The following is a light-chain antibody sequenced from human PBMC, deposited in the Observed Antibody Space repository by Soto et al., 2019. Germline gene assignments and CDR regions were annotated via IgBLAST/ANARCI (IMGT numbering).Light chain of an antibody. CDR1: QSVSSN. Sequence: EIVMTQSPATLSVSPGERATLSCRASQSVSSNVAWYQQKPGQAPRLLIYGASTKATGIPARFSGSGSGTEFTLTISSLQSEDFAVYYCQQYNNWPSWTFGQGTKVDI. V-gene: IGKV3-15*01. J-gene: IGKJ1*01. CDR3: QQYNNWPSWT. CDR2: GAS.